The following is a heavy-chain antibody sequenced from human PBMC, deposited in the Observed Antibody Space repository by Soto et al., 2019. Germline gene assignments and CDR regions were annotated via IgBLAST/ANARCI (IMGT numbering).Heavy chain of an antibody. CDR3: ARGGSGYPDAFDI. V-gene: IGHV4-59*01. D-gene: IGHD3-22*01. CDR1: GGSISSYY. J-gene: IGHJ3*02. Sequence: QVQLQESGPGLVKPSGTLSLTCTVSGGSISSYYWSWIRQPPGKGLEWIGYIYYSGSTNYNPSLKSRVTISVDTSKNQFSLKLSSVTAADTAVYYCARGGSGYPDAFDIWGQGTMVTVSS. CDR2: IYYSGST.